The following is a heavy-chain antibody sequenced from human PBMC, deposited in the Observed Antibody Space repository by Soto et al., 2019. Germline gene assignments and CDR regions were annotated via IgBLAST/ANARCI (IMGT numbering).Heavy chain of an antibody. CDR1: GGTFSSHT. D-gene: IGHD1-1*01. CDR2: IIPVLGIA. V-gene: IGHV1-69*02. Sequence: ASVKVSCKASGGTFSSHTISWVRQAPGQGLEWMGRIIPVLGIANYAQKFQGRVTITADTSSSTAYMDLSSLRSEDTAVYYCAALQLERRSFDYWGQGTLVTVSS. J-gene: IGHJ4*02. CDR3: AALQLERRSFDY.